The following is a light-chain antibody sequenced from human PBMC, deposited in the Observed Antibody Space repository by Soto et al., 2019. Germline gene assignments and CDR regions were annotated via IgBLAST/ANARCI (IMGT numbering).Light chain of an antibody. CDR3: QQFNTWPRDT. Sequence: DIVMTQSPATLSVSPGERATLSCRASQSVSSNLAWYQQKPGQAPRLLIYGASIRATGVPARFSGGGSGTEFTLTINSLQSEDFGVYYCQQFNTWPRDTFVQGTKVEIK. CDR1: QSVSSN. J-gene: IGKJ1*01. V-gene: IGKV3-15*01. CDR2: GAS.